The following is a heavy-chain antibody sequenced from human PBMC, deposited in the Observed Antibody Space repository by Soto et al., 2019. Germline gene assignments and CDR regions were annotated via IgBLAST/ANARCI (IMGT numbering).Heavy chain of an antibody. CDR1: GYSFTSYA. D-gene: IGHD5-12*01. J-gene: IGHJ5*02. V-gene: IGHV1-18*01. CDR3: ARDTFLDSGYDFDP. Sequence: ASVKVSCKASGYSFTSYAIHWMRQAPGQRLEWMGWISAYNGNTNYAQKLQGRVTMTTDTSTSTAYMELRSLRSDDTAVYYCARDTFLDSGYDFDPWGQGTLVTVSS. CDR2: ISAYNGNT.